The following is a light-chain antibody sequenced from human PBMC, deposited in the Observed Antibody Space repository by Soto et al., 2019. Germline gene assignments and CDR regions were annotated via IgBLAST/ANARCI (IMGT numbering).Light chain of an antibody. V-gene: IGKV3-20*01. CDR1: QSISTF. Sequence: VMTQSPATLSVAPGGRASLSCRASQSISTFLAWYQQKPGQAPSLLIYGAFTRATGIPDRFTGSGSGTDFTLTISRLEPEDFAVYYCQQYGSSPLTFGGGTKVDIK. CDR3: QQYGSSPLT. J-gene: IGKJ4*01. CDR2: GAF.